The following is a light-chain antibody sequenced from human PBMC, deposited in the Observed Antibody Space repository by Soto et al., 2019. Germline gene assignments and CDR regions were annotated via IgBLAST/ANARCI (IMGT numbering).Light chain of an antibody. CDR3: QQSYSNPKT. CDR2: AAS. CDR1: QSIRTY. V-gene: IGKV1-39*01. Sequence: DIQMTQSPSSLSASVGDRVTITCRASQSIRTYLNWYHQKPGKAPKLLIYAASSLQSGVPSRFSGSGSGIDFTLTISSLQPEDFATYYCQQSYSNPKTFGQGTKVEIK. J-gene: IGKJ1*01.